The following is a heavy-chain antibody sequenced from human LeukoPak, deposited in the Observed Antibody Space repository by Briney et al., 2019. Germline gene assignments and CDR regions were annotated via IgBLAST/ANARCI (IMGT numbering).Heavy chain of an antibody. D-gene: IGHD3-3*01. J-gene: IGHJ5*02. Sequence: SETLSLTCNVSGGSISSDYWSWIRQPPGKGLEWIGEINHSGSTNYNPSLKSRVTISVDTSKNQFSLKLSSVTAADTAVYYCARTRAYDFWTFDPWGQGTLVTVSS. CDR2: INHSGST. CDR1: GGSISSDY. CDR3: ARTRAYDFWTFDP. V-gene: IGHV4-34*01.